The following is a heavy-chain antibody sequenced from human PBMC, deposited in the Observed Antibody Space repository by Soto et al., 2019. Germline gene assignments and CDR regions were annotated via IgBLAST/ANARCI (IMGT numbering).Heavy chain of an antibody. Sequence: SVKVSCKASGGTFSSYAISWVRQAPGQGLEWMGGIIPIFGTANYAQKFQGRVTITADKSTSTAYMELSSLRSEDTAVYYCARGSSSGYIYGLVLGYYGMDVWGQGTTVTVSS. V-gene: IGHV1-69*06. J-gene: IGHJ6*02. CDR1: GGTFSSYA. CDR2: IIPIFGTA. CDR3: ARGSSSGYIYGLVLGYYGMDV. D-gene: IGHD5-18*01.